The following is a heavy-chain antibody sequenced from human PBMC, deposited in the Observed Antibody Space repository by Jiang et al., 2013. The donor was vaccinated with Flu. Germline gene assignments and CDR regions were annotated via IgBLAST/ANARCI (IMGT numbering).Heavy chain of an antibody. CDR3: ARGYCSSTSCYPDAFDI. Sequence: YPGDSDTRYSPSFQGQVTISADKSISTAYLQWSSLKASDTAMYYCARGYCSSTSCYPDAFDIWGQGTMVTVSS. D-gene: IGHD2-2*01. V-gene: IGHV5-51*01. J-gene: IGHJ3*02. CDR2: YPGDSDT.